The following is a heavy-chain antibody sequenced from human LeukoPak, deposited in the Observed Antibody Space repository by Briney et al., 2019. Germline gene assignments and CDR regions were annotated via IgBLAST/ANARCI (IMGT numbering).Heavy chain of an antibody. J-gene: IGHJ6*02. CDR1: GFTFSCYA. CDR2: IRTNGGSI. V-gene: IGHV3-23*01. D-gene: IGHD2-21*01. Sequence: PGGSLRLSCAASGFTFSCYAMSWVRQAPGKGLEWVSSIRTNGGSIYYADSVKGRFTLSRDNSKNRLYLQMNSLRAEDTAVYYCAKDIVVSGYYGMDVWGQGTTVTVSS. CDR3: AKDIVVSGYYGMDV.